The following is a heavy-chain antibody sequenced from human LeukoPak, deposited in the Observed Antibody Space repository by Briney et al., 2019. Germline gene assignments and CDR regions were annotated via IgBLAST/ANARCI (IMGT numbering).Heavy chain of an antibody. V-gene: IGHV3-7*03. D-gene: IGHD6-19*01. Sequence: GGSLRLSCAASGFSFSNYWMSWLRQAPGKGLEWVANMRPDGNEIFYENSVKGRFTISRDNAKNSLYLQMNSLRAEDTALYYCAKDMTRYSSGWDFDYWGQGTLVTVSS. CDR1: GFSFSNYW. J-gene: IGHJ4*02. CDR2: MRPDGNEI. CDR3: AKDMTRYSSGWDFDY.